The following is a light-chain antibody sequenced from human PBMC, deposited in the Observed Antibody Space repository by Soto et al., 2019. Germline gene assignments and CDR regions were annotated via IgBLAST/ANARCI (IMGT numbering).Light chain of an antibody. CDR3: QQSYSTPRT. CDR2: KAS. Sequence: DIQMTQSPSSLSSSVGDIFTITCRASQSISTYLHWYQQKPGKAPKLLIYKASTLKSGAPSRFSGSGSGTDFTLTISSLQPEDYATYYCQQSYSTPRTFGQGTKVDIK. V-gene: IGKV1-39*01. J-gene: IGKJ1*01. CDR1: QSISTY.